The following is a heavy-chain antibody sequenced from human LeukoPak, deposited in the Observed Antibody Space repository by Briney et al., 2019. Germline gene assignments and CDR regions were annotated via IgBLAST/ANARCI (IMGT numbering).Heavy chain of an antibody. D-gene: IGHD3-10*01. Sequence: HPGGSLRLSCAASGFTFSSYSMNWVRQAPGKGLEWVSYISSSGSTIYYADSVKGRFTISRDNAKNSLYLQMNSLRAEDTAVYYCARGGILWFGELEPFDYWGQGTLVTVSS. J-gene: IGHJ4*02. CDR2: ISSSGSTI. CDR1: GFTFSSYS. CDR3: ARGGILWFGELEPFDY. V-gene: IGHV3-48*04.